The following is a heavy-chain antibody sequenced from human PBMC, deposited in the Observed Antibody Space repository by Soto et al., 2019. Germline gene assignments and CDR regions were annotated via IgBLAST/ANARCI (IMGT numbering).Heavy chain of an antibody. V-gene: IGHV3-74*01. CDR2: ISTDGSIT. Sequence: PGGSLILSCAASGLLFSNYKMHWVRQAPGKGLVWVSRISTDGSITDYADSVKGRFTVSRDNAKNTLYLQMNSLRVDDTAVYYCARDTNGLHYWGQGTLVTVSS. CDR1: GLLFSNYK. D-gene: IGHD2-8*01. CDR3: ARDTNGLHY. J-gene: IGHJ4*02.